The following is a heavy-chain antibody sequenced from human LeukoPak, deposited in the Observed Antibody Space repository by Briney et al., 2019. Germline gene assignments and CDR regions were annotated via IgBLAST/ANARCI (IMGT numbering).Heavy chain of an antibody. Sequence: PGGSLRLSCAASGFSVTRHYMHWVRQAPGKGLEGGSFIYRDGRSYPADSVEGRFSISRDDSKNTVFLQMNNLGVEDTAVYYCAREPAIMRLTDYYYYFDVWGKGTSVTVSS. CDR1: GFSVTRHY. D-gene: IGHD2-2*01. J-gene: IGHJ6*03. CDR2: IYRDGRS. CDR3: AREPAIMRLTDYYYYFDV. V-gene: IGHV3-53*01.